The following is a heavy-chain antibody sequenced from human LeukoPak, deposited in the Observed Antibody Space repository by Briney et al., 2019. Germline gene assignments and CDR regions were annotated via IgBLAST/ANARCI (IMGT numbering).Heavy chain of an antibody. CDR2: ISSGSSYI. CDR1: GFTFSRYN. V-gene: IGHV3-21*01. D-gene: IGHD6-13*01. J-gene: IGHJ4*02. Sequence: GGSLRLSCAASGFTFSRYNMNWVRQAPGKGLEWVSSISSGSSYIYYADSVKGRFTISRDNAKNSLYLQMNSLRAEDTAVYYCARVGYSSSWSPSDYWGQGALVTVSS. CDR3: ARVGYSSSWSPSDY.